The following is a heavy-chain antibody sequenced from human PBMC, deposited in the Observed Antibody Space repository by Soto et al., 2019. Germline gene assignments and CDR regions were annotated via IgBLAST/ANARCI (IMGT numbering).Heavy chain of an antibody. CDR3: ARVEGSRWHSYGRDV. V-gene: IGHV1-18*04. J-gene: IGHJ6*02. CDR1: GYTFTSYG. Sequence: QVQLVQSGAEVKKRGASVKVSCKASGYTFTSYGISWVRQAPGQGLEWMGWISASPGNTNYAQKLQGRVTMTTDPSTRTAYMVLRSLTYDHPAVYYCARVEGSRWHSYGRDVSGHGTTGSVYS. D-gene: IGHD1-26*01. CDR2: ISASPGNT.